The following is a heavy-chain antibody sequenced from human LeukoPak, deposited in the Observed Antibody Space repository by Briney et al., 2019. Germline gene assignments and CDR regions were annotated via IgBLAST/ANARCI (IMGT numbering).Heavy chain of an antibody. CDR3: ARESRGYDILTGKYHRGYYSYYMDV. D-gene: IGHD3-9*01. CDR2: IRYDGSDN. Sequence: GGSLRLSCAASGFSFSSYGIHWVRQAPGKGLEWVAFIRYDGSDNYYADSVRGRFTISRDNFKNTMFLQMNSLRAEDTAVYYCARESRGYDILTGKYHRGYYSYYMDVWGKGTTVTVSS. V-gene: IGHV3-30*02. J-gene: IGHJ6*03. CDR1: GFSFSSYG.